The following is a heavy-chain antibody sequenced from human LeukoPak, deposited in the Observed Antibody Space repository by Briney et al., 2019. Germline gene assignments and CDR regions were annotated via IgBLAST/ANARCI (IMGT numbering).Heavy chain of an antibody. D-gene: IGHD2-2*01. J-gene: IGHJ4*02. CDR3: AKYCSSTSCYGGLDY. CDR2: IWYDGSNK. CDR1: GFTFSSYG. V-gene: IGHV3-33*06. Sequence: GGSLRLSCAASGFTFSSYGMHWVRQAPGKGLEWVAVIWYDGSNKYYADSVKGRFTISRDNSKNTLYLQMNSLRAEDTAVYYCAKYCSSTSCYGGLDYWGQGTLVTASS.